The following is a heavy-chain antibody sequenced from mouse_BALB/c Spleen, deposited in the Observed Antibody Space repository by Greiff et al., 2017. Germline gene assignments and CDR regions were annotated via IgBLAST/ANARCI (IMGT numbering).Heavy chain of an antibody. CDR3: ARDRGTGLGYFDV. D-gene: IGHD4-1*01. CDR2: IWGDGST. V-gene: IGHV2-6-7*01. Sequence: VKLMESGPGLVAPSQSLSITCTVSGFSLTGYGVNWVRQPPGKGLEWLGMIWGDGSTDYNSALKSRLSISKDNSKSQVFLKMNSLQTDDTARYYCARDRGTGLGYFDVWGAGTTVTVSS. CDR1: GFSLTGYG. J-gene: IGHJ1*01.